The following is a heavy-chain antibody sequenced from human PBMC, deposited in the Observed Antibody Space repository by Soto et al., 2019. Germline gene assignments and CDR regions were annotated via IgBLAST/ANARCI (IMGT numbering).Heavy chain of an antibody. CDR1: GGSISSGDYC. D-gene: IGHD2-8*02. CDR2: IYYTGNT. J-gene: IGHJ4*02. Sequence: SVTLSLTCTVSGGSISSGDYCWSWIRQPPGKGLEWIGYIYYTGNTNYNPSLKSRVTISVDTSKDQFSLKLTSVTAADTAVYYCARDKITGLFDYLGQGTLVTVSS. CDR3: ARDKITGLFDY. V-gene: IGHV4-61*08.